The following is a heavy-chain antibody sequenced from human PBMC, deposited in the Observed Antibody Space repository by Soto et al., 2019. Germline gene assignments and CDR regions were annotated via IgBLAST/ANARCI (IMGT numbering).Heavy chain of an antibody. J-gene: IGHJ4*02. CDR3: ARRPKRGSYSWCFDY. Sequence: QLQLQESGPGLVKPSETLSLTCTVSGGSITSNAYYWGWIRQPPGKGLEWLGYIYYSGSASYNPSLKSRVTMSVDTSKNQFSLKLSSVTAADTAVYYCARRPKRGSYSWCFDYWGQGTLVTV. D-gene: IGHD1-26*01. CDR2: IYYSGSA. V-gene: IGHV4-39*01. CDR1: GGSITSNAYY.